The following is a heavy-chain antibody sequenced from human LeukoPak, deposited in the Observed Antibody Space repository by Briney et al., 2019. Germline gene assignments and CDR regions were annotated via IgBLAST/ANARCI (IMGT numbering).Heavy chain of an antibody. CDR1: GGSFSGYY. D-gene: IGHD1-26*01. V-gene: IGHV4-59*08. J-gene: IGHJ4*02. CDR2: IYYSGST. CDR3: ARHRYSGSYFAAFDY. Sequence: SETLSLTCAVYGGSFSGYYWSWIRQPPGKELEWIGYIYYSGSTNYNPSLKSRVTISVDTSKNQFSLKLNSVTAADTAVYYCARHRYSGSYFAAFDYWGQGTLVTVSS.